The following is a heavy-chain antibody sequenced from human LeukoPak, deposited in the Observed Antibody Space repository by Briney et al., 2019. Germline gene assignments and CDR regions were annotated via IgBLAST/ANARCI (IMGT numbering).Heavy chain of an antibody. V-gene: IGHV3-23*01. D-gene: IGHD5-24*01. CDR2: ISGSGGST. Sequence: GGSLRLSCAASGFTFSSYAMRWVRQAPGKGLEWVSAISGSGGSTYYGDSVKGRFTISRDNSKNTLYLQMNSLRAEDTPVYYCAKDPGRWLQSEYYWGQGTLVTVSS. CDR3: AKDPGRWLQSEYY. CDR1: GFTFSSYA. J-gene: IGHJ4*02.